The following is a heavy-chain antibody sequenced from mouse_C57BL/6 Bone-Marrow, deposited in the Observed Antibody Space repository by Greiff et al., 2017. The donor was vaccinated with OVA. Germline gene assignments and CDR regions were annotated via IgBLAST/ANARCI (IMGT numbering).Heavy chain of an antibody. J-gene: IGHJ3*01. V-gene: IGHV2-5*01. Sequence: VQLQQSGPGLVQPSQSLSITCTVSGFSLTSYGVHWVRQSPGQGLEWLGVIWRGGSTAYNAAFMSRLSITKANSKSQVFFKMNSLQADDTAIYYCATYDGYSAWFGYWGQGTLVTVSA. D-gene: IGHD2-3*01. CDR3: ATYDGYSAWFGY. CDR2: IWRGGST. CDR1: GFSLTSYG.